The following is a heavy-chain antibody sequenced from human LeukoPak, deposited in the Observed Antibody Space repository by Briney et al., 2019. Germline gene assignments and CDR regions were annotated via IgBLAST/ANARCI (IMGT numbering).Heavy chain of an antibody. Sequence: PGGSLRLSCSAYGFIFSNYGMYWVRPAPGKGLEFVSAISSDGDNTFYEDSVKGRFTISRDNSKNTLYLQTSSLRGEDTAVYYCVRVNDYGDRNLYYFGYWGQGTLVTVSS. D-gene: IGHD4-17*01. CDR1: GFIFSNYG. V-gene: IGHV3-64D*06. CDR3: VRVNDYGDRNLYYFGY. J-gene: IGHJ4*02. CDR2: ISSDGDNT.